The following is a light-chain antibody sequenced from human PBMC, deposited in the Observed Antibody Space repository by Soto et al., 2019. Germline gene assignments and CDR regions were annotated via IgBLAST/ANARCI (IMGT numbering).Light chain of an antibody. CDR3: AAWEDRGNGAL. CDR1: SSNIGSNT. V-gene: IGLV1-44*01. Sequence: QSVLTQPPSASGTPGQRVTMSCSGGSSNIGSNTVSWYQHLPGTAPQLLIYSDTQRASGVADRFSGSKSGTSASLAISGLQSDDEADYYCAAWEDRGNGALCGTGTKVT. CDR2: SDT. J-gene: IGLJ1*01.